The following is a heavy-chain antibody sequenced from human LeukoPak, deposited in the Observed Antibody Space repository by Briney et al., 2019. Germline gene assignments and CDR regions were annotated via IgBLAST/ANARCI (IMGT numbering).Heavy chain of an antibody. Sequence: VSVKVSCKASGYTFTDHYIHWVRQAPGQGLEWMGWINTKSGGTDYAQKFQGRVTMTRDTSINTAQIELSRLRSDDTAVYYCAREGIAVTNVIWFDPWGQGTLVTV. D-gene: IGHD6-19*01. V-gene: IGHV1-2*02. CDR2: INTKSGGT. CDR1: GYTFTDHY. CDR3: AREGIAVTNVIWFDP. J-gene: IGHJ5*02.